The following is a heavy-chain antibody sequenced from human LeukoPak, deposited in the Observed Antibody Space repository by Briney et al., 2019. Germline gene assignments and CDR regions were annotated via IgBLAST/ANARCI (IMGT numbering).Heavy chain of an antibody. CDR1: GGSFTTSSYY. D-gene: IGHD2-21*02. J-gene: IGHJ2*01. Sequence: SETLSLTCTVSGGSFTTSSYYWGWIRQPPGKGLEWIGSIYYSGNTYYNPSLKSRVTISVDTPKNQFSLRLSSVTAADTAVYYCASAYCGGDCTPYWYFDLWGRGTLVTVSS. CDR3: ASAYCGGDCTPYWYFDL. CDR2: IYYSGNT. V-gene: IGHV4-39*07.